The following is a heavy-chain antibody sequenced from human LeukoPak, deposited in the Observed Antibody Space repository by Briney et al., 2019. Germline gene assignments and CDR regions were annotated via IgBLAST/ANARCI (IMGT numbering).Heavy chain of an antibody. CDR1: GGSISSSSYY. CDR2: IYYSGST. J-gene: IGHJ4*02. V-gene: IGHV4-39*07. CDR3: TTIKRGNIFGYFDF. Sequence: PSETLSLTCTVSGGSISSSSYYWGWIRQPPGKGLEWIGSIYYSGSTYYNPSLKSRVTISVDTSKNQFSLKLSSVTAADTAVYCCTTIKRGNIFGYFDFWGQGILATVSS. D-gene: IGHD5-18*01.